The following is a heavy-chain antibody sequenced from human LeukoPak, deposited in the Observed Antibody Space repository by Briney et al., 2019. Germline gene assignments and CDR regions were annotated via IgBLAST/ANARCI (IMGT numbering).Heavy chain of an antibody. CDR3: ARDTKRITMIVDYFDY. CDR1: GFTFSSYS. Sequence: PGGSLRLSCAASGFTFSSYSMNWVRQAPGKGLEWVSSISSSSSYIYHADSVKGRFTISRDNAKNSLYLQMNSLRAEDTAVYYCARDTKRITMIVDYFDYWGQGTLVTVSS. D-gene: IGHD3-22*01. V-gene: IGHV3-21*01. J-gene: IGHJ4*02. CDR2: ISSSSSYI.